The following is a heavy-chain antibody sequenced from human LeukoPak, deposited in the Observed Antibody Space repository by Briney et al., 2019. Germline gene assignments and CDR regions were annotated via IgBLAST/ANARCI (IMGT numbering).Heavy chain of an antibody. CDR1: GFNFISYS. CDR2: IRGSGVST. Sequence: GGSLRLSCAASGFNFISYSMSWVRQAPGKGLEWVSVIRGSGVSTYYADSVKDRFTTSRDNSKNTLYLQMNNLRAEDTAIYYCAKRQGSSASCYDYWGQGTLVTVSS. D-gene: IGHD2-2*01. J-gene: IGHJ4*02. CDR3: AKRQGSSASCYDY. V-gene: IGHV3-23*01.